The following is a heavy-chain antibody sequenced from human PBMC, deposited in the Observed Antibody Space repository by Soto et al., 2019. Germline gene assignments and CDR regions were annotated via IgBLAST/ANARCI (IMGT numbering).Heavy chain of an antibody. V-gene: IGHV1-2*02. CDR2: VNPNTGLT. CDR1: GYTFTALY. Sequence: ASVKVSCKASGYTFTALYMNWVRQAPGQGLEWMGWVNPNTGLTKYAQKFQGRVIMTRDTSINMAYMELSGLTSDDTAVYYCTTLRLDPWGQGTLVTVS. D-gene: IGHD3-9*01. CDR3: TTLRLDP. J-gene: IGHJ5*02.